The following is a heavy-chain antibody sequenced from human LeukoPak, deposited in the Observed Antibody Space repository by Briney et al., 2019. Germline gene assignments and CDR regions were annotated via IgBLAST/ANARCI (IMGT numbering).Heavy chain of an antibody. Sequence: ASVKVSCKASGYTFTSYGISWVRQGPGQGLEWMGWISAYNGNTNYAQKLQGRVTMTTDTSTSTAYMELRSLRSDDTAVYYCARRGSYYTYYYGMDVWGQGNTVTVS. CDR1: GYTFTSYG. V-gene: IGHV1-18*01. CDR3: ARRGSYYTYYYGMDV. J-gene: IGHJ6*02. CDR2: ISAYNGNT. D-gene: IGHD1-26*01.